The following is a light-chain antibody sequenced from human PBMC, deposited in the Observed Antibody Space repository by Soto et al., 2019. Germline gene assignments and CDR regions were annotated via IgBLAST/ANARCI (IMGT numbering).Light chain of an antibody. CDR3: QQCATSPRT. J-gene: IGKJ1*01. Sequence: EIVLTQSPGTLSLSPGERATLSCRASQTVGNNYLAWYQQKPGQAPRLLIDDASRRVAGIPDRFSGSGSGTDFTLTISRLEPEDFAVYYCQQCATSPRTFGQGTKVEIK. V-gene: IGKV3-20*01. CDR2: DAS. CDR1: QTVGNNY.